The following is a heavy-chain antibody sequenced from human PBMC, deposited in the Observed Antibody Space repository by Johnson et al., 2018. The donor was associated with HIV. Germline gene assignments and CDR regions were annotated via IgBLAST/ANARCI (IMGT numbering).Heavy chain of an antibody. Sequence: QEQLVESGGGSVKAGGSLRLSCAASGFTFSDHYMTWIRQAPGKGLECISSISSSGRTTYYADSVKGRFTISRNNVQNSMLLQMNSLRADDTAVYFCVRRMVVGYVAFDIWGQGTMVSVSS. V-gene: IGHV3-11*04. J-gene: IGHJ3*02. D-gene: IGHD2-21*01. CDR1: GFTFSDHY. CDR2: ISSSGRTT. CDR3: VRRMVVGYVAFDI.